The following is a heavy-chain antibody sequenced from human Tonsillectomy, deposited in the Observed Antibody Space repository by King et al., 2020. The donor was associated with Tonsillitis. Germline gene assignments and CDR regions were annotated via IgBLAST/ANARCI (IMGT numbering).Heavy chain of an antibody. Sequence: VQLVESGGGLVQPGGSLRLSCAASGFAFRDYVMSWVRQAPGKGLEWVSVISGRDGSAYYADSVKGRFAISRDNSKNTLYLQMNTLRADDSAVYYCAKDHWGSFGDYWGQGTLVTVSS. J-gene: IGHJ4*02. CDR2: ISGRDGSA. D-gene: IGHD7-27*01. V-gene: IGHV3-23*04. CDR3: AKDHWGSFGDY. CDR1: GFAFRDYV.